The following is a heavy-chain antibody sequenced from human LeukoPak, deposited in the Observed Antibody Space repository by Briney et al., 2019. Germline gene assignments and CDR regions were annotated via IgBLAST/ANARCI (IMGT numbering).Heavy chain of an antibody. CDR2: IYTSGTT. CDR1: GGSVRRGNYY. D-gene: IGHD3-22*01. V-gene: IGHV4-61*02. J-gene: IGHJ3*02. CDR3: ARKTYDSSGLIPHPGVFDI. Sequence: SQTLSLTCTVSGGSVRRGNYYWTWIRQPAGSGLEWIGRIYTSGTTDCNPSLRTRVTISVDASRNQFSLKLSSVTAADTAVYYCARKTYDSSGLIPHPGVFDIWGQGTMVTVSS.